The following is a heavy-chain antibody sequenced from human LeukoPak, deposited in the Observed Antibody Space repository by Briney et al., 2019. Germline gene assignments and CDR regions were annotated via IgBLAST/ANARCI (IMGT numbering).Heavy chain of an antibody. Sequence: SETLSLTCTVSGDSIRSYYWSWIRQSPGKGLEWIGYIYYSGSTNYNPSLKSRVTISVDTSKNQFSLKLSSVTAADTAVYYCARDSRIAVAGTVFDYWGQGTLVTVSS. CDR3: ARDSRIAVAGTVFDY. D-gene: IGHD6-19*01. J-gene: IGHJ4*02. V-gene: IGHV4-59*01. CDR2: IYYSGST. CDR1: GDSIRSYY.